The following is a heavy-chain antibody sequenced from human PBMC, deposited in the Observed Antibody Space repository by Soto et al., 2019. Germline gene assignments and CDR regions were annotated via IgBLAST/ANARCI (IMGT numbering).Heavy chain of an antibody. V-gene: IGHV3-23*01. CDR1: GFKFSAFA. D-gene: IGHD2-21*01. J-gene: IGHJ4*02. CDR2: VSFSGNSP. CDR3: AKRGFSGGDGGPFYFDY. Sequence: EVQLLESGGGLVQPGGSLRLSCAASGFKFSAFAMTWVRQVPGKGLEWVSSVSFSGNSPYYADAVKGRFTISKDNSNNTLYLQMNSLRDDDTATYYCAKRGFSGGDGGPFYFDYWGQGIQVTVSS.